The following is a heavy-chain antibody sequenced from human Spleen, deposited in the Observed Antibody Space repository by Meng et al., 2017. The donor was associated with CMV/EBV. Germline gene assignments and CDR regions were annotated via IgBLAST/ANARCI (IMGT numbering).Heavy chain of an antibody. CDR2: INQHGSEN. CDR1: GFTFKNYA. D-gene: IGHD3-22*01. V-gene: IGHV3-7*01. CDR3: ATTYYYDDTDYP. J-gene: IGHJ5*02. Sequence: GESLKISCAASGFTFKNYAMNWVRQAPGKGLEWVGNINQHGSENQYADSVRGRFTISRDNARNSVYLQMNTLRAEDTAVYYCATTYYYDDTDYPSGQGTLVTVSS.